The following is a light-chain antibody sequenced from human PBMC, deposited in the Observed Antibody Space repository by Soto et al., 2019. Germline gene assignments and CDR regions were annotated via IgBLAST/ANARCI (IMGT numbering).Light chain of an antibody. CDR3: QQYGISPLFT. J-gene: IGKJ3*01. CDR1: QSVSSSY. V-gene: IGKV3-20*01. CDR2: GAS. Sequence: EIVLTQSPGTLSLSPGERATLSCRASQSVSSSYLAWYQQKPGQAPRLLIYGASSRASGIPDRFSGSGSGTHFTLTIRRLEPEDFAVYYCQQYGISPLFTFGPGPKVDIK.